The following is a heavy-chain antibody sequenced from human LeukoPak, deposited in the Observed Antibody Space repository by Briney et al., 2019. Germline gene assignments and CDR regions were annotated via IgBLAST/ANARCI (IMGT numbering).Heavy chain of an antibody. D-gene: IGHD1-14*01. J-gene: IGHJ4*02. CDR1: GFTFSNAW. V-gene: IGHV3-23*01. Sequence: GGSLRLSCAASGFTFSNAWMSWVRQAPGKGLEWVSTISNSDSSTYYADSVKGRFTISRDNSENTLYLQMNSLRAEDTAVYYCAKATGYLLWGQGTLVIVSS. CDR2: ISNSDSST. CDR3: AKATGYLL.